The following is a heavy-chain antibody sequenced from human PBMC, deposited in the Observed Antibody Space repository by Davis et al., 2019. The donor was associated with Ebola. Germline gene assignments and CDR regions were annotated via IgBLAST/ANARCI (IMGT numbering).Heavy chain of an antibody. CDR3: ASPYDFKT. CDR2: IYYSGIT. J-gene: IGHJ5*02. V-gene: IGHV4-39*01. D-gene: IGHD3-3*01. Sequence: SETLSLTCTVSGGSIISSSSYWGWIRQPPRKGLEWIGSIYYSGITYYNPSLKSRVTISVDTSKNQFSLKLRSVTAADTAVYYCASPYDFKTWGQGTLVTVSS. CDR1: GGSIISSSSY.